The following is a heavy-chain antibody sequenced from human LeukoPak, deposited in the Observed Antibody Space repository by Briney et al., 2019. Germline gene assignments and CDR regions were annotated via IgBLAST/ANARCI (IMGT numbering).Heavy chain of an antibody. D-gene: IGHD6-19*01. Sequence: SETLSLTCAVYGGSFSGYYWSWIRQPPGKGREWSGEINHSGRTNYNPSLKSRVTISVDTSKNQFSLKVSSVTAADTAVYYCARLKGVAGYFDYWGQGTLVTVSS. CDR1: GGSFSGYY. CDR3: ARLKGVAGYFDY. J-gene: IGHJ4*02. CDR2: INHSGRT. V-gene: IGHV4-34*01.